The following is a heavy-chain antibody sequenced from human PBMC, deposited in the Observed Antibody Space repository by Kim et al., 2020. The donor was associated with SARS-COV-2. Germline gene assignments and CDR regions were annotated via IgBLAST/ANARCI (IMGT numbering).Heavy chain of an antibody. V-gene: IGHV3-30-3*01. CDR2: SFEGSDT. D-gene: IGHD3-16*01. CDR3: GGVGV. Sequence: SFEGSDTYYAYSVKGRFTISGNNSKNMLYLHTNNLRPEDTAVYYCGGVGVWGQGTTVTVSS. J-gene: IGHJ6*02.